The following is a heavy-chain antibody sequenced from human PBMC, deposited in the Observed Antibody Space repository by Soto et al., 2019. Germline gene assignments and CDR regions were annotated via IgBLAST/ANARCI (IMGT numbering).Heavy chain of an antibody. V-gene: IGHV1-18*01. Sequence: ASVKVSCKASGYTFTSYGISWVRQAPGQGLEWIGWISAYNGNTNYAQKFQERVTITRDMSTSTAYMELSSLRSEDTAVYYCAAALKYSSSSQHDYWGQGTLVTVSS. CDR2: ISAYNGNT. D-gene: IGHD6-6*01. CDR1: GYTFTSYG. CDR3: AAALKYSSSSQHDY. J-gene: IGHJ4*02.